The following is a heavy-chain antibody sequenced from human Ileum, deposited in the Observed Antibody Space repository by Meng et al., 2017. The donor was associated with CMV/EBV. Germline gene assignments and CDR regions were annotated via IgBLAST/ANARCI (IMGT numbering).Heavy chain of an antibody. Sequence: SVKVSCKASGGNFIRYAVSWLRQAPGEGLEWMGGIVPMFGTEHYAQKFQGRVTFTADESSSTVYMELSSLRSEDTAVYYCARDRWEVVIAIYPPLGYYGMDVWGQGTTVTVSS. V-gene: IGHV1-69*13. CDR2: IVPMFGTE. D-gene: IGHD2-21*01. CDR3: ARDRWEVVIAIYPPLGYYGMDV. J-gene: IGHJ6*02. CDR1: GGNFIRYA.